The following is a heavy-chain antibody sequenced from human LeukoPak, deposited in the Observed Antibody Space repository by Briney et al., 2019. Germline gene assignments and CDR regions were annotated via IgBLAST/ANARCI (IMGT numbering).Heavy chain of an antibody. CDR3: ARVGSYGSGLAY. V-gene: IGHV3-21*01. J-gene: IGHJ4*02. Sequence: GGSLRLSCAASGFTLSSYTMNWVRQGPGKGLDWVSSISSSSTYIYYADSVKGRFTISRDNAKNSLYLQMNRLRAEDTAVYYCARVGSYGSGLAYWGQGTLVTVSS. D-gene: IGHD3-10*01. CDR2: ISSSSTYI. CDR1: GFTLSSYT.